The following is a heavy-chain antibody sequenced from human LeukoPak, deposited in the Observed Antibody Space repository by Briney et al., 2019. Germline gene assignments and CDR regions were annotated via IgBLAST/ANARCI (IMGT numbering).Heavy chain of an antibody. V-gene: IGHV3-23*01. J-gene: IGHJ4*02. Sequence: GGSLRLSCAASGFTFSSYAMSWVRQAPGKGLEWVSAISGSGRSTYYADSVKGRFTISRDDSKNTLYLQMNSLRAEDTAVYYCARSGGWVIDYWGQGTLVTVSS. D-gene: IGHD4-23*01. CDR2: ISGSGRST. CDR1: GFTFSSYA. CDR3: ARSGGWVIDY.